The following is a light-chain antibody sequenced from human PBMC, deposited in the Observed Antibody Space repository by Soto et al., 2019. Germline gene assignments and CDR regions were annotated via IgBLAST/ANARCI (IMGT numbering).Light chain of an antibody. J-gene: IGKJ5*01. CDR3: QQYNSYPFN. Sequence: DIQMTQSPSSLSASVGDRVTITCRASQSISSYLNWYQQKPGKAPKLLIYAASSLQSGVPSRFSGSGSGTDFTLTISSLQPEHFATYYSQQYNSYPFNCGQGTRLEIK. CDR1: QSISSY. CDR2: AAS. V-gene: IGKV1-39*01.